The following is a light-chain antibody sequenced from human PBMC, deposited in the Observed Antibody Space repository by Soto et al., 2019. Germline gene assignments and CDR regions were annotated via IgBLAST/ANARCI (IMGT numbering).Light chain of an antibody. CDR3: HQLNSYPLT. Sequence: DIQFTQSPSFLSASVGDRVTITCRASQGISSYLAWYQLKPGKAPKVLIYAASTLQSGVPSRFSGSGYGTEFTLTISSLQPEDFATYYCHQLNSYPLTFGGGTTVEI. J-gene: IGKJ4*01. CDR2: AAS. V-gene: IGKV1-9*01. CDR1: QGISSY.